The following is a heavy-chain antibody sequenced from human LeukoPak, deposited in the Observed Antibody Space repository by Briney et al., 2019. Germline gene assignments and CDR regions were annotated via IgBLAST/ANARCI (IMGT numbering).Heavy chain of an antibody. CDR1: GGSISSYY. CDR2: IYYSGST. V-gene: IGHV4-59*08. D-gene: IGHD5-18*01. CDR3: ARHSLYSYGYPFFDY. Sequence: ASETLSLTCTVSGGSISSYYWSWIRQPPGKGLEWIGYIYYSGSTNYNPSLKSRVTISVDTSKNQFSLKLSSVTAADTAVYYCARHSLYSYGYPFFDYWGQGTLVTVSS. J-gene: IGHJ4*02.